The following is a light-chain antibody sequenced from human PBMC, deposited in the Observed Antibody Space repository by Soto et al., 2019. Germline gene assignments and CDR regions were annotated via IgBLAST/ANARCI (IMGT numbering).Light chain of an antibody. CDR3: ISYAGSYNLVV. CDR1: SSDAGGYNY. V-gene: IGLV2-8*01. Sequence: QSALTQPPSAYGSPGQSVTISCTGTSSDAGGYNYVSWYQQHPGKAPKLMIYEVSKRPSGVPDRFSGSKSSNTASLTVSGLQAEDEADYYCISYAGSYNLVVFGGGTKLTVL. J-gene: IGLJ2*01. CDR2: EVS.